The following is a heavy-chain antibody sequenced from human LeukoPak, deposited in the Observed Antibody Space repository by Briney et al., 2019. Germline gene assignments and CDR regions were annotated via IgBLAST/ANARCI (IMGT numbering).Heavy chain of an antibody. D-gene: IGHD2-2*01. CDR2: TSYDGRND. J-gene: IGHJ3*01. V-gene: IGHV3-30*04. CDR1: GFTFSSYA. Sequence: GGSLRLSCAASGFTFSSYAIHWVRQAPGKGLEWVAVTSYDGRNDYYGDSVKGRFTVFRDNSKSTAFAQINSLRADDTAVYYCARAGGDCITTSCYFGHAFDLWGQGTLVTVSP. CDR3: ARAGGDCITTSCYFGHAFDL.